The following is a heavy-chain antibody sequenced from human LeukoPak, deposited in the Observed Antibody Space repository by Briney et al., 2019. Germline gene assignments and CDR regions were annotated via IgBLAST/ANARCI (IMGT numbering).Heavy chain of an antibody. D-gene: IGHD5-18*01. Sequence: PGGSLRLSCAAAGFTFSSYAMSWVRQAPGKGPDWVSAISGSDGSTYYADSVKGRFTISRDNSKNTLYLQMNSLRAEDTAVYYCAKGIQLWSHFDYWGQGTLVTVSS. CDR2: ISGSDGST. V-gene: IGHV3-23*01. CDR1: GFTFSSYA. J-gene: IGHJ4*02. CDR3: AKGIQLWSHFDY.